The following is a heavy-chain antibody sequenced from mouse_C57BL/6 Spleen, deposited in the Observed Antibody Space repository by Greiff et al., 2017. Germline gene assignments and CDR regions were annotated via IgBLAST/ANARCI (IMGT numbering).Heavy chain of an antibody. J-gene: IGHJ2*01. Sequence: QVQLQQSGAELVRPGSSVKLSCKASGYTFTSYWMDWVKQRPGQGLEWIGNIYPSDSETHYNQKFKDKATLTVDKSSSTAYMQLSSLTSEDSAVYYCARFGSTVVAHFDYWGQGTTLTVSS. V-gene: IGHV1-61*01. CDR1: GYTFTSYW. CDR3: ARFGSTVVAHFDY. D-gene: IGHD1-1*01. CDR2: IYPSDSET.